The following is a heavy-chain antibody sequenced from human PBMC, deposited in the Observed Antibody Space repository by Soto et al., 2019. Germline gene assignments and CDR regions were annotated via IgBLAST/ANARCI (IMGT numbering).Heavy chain of an antibody. D-gene: IGHD6-13*01. CDR2: ISCVGGST. V-gene: IGHV3-23*01. Sequence: EGQLLESGGGLVQPGGSLRLSCAASGFTFSDYAMSWVRQGPGKELEWASGISCVGGSTYYPDSVKGRFTISRDNSKNTVYLQMNNLTAGDTAVYFCAKQRVGSSWYRDFDLWGQGTLVTVSS. CDR1: GFTFSDYA. J-gene: IGHJ4*02. CDR3: AKQRVGSSWYRDFDL.